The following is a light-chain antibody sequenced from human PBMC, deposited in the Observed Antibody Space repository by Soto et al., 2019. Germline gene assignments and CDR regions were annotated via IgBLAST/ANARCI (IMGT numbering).Light chain of an antibody. V-gene: IGLV2-11*01. CDR1: SSDVGGYSY. CDR3: CSFAGGDSLYV. CDR2: DVS. J-gene: IGLJ1*01. Sequence: QSALTQPRSVSGSPGQSVTISCTGTSSDVGGYSYVSWFQQHPGKAPKLMLYDVSKRPSGVPDRFSGSKSGNTASLTISGRQAEDDADYYCCSFAGGDSLYVFGTGTKLTVL.